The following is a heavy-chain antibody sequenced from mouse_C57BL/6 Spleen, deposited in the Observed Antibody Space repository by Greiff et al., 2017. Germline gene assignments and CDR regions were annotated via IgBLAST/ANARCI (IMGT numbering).Heavy chain of an antibody. CDR1: GYTFTSYW. J-gene: IGHJ2*01. D-gene: IGHD1-1*01. Sequence: VQLQQSGAELAKPGASVKLSCKASGYTFTSYWMHWVKQRPGQGLEWIGYINPSSGYTKYNQKFKDKDTLTADKSSIAAYMQLSSLTYEDSAVYYCARGYPTVRDYFDDWGQGTTLTVSS. CDR3: ARGYPTVRDYFDD. V-gene: IGHV1-7*01. CDR2: INPSSGYT.